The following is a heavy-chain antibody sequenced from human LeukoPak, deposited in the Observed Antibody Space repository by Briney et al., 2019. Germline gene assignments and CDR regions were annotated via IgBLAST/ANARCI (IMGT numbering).Heavy chain of an antibody. CDR3: ARSLRPLNRAAWFLSFGP. D-gene: IGHD3/OR15-3a*01. CDR2: ISGDGATT. J-gene: IGHJ5*02. V-gene: IGHV3-23*01. CDR1: GFPFSDYA. Sequence: GGSLRLSCAASGFPFSDYAMTWVRQAPGKGLEWVSSISGDGATTYHADSVKGRFTISRDNAKNTLYLEISILGAEHTALYYFARSLRPLNRAAWFLSFGPWGPGTLVSVSS.